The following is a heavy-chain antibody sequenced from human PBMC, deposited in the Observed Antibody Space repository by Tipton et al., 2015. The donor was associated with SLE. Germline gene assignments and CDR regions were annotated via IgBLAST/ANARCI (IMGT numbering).Heavy chain of an antibody. Sequence: TLSLTCTVAGDSISGFYWNWIRQPPGRGLEWIGYISTSGSTFYNPSLKSRVTISIDTSKKQFSLNLSSVTAADTAVYYCARVAVVTPRHAIDIWGQGTVVTVSS. CDR2: ISTSGST. J-gene: IGHJ3*02. V-gene: IGHV4-4*08. D-gene: IGHD4-23*01. CDR1: GDSISGFY. CDR3: ARVAVVTPRHAIDI.